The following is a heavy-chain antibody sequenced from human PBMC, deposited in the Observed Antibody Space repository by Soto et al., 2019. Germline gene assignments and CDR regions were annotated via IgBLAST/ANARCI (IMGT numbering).Heavy chain of an antibody. CDR1: GFTFSSYA. CDR2: MSGSGGST. V-gene: IGHV3-23*01. J-gene: IGHJ6*02. D-gene: IGHD6-13*01. CDR3: AKGTAAGTYYYGMDV. Sequence: GVSLRLSCAAYGFTFSSYAMSWFREAPGKGLEWVSAMSGSGGSTYYAGSVKGRFTISRDNSKNTLYLQMNSLRAEDTAVYYCAKGTAAGTYYYGMDVWGQGTTVTVSS.